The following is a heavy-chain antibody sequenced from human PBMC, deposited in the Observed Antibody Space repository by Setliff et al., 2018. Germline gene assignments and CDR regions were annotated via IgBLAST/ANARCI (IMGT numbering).Heavy chain of an antibody. Sequence: GGSLRLSCVASGFTFSNYEFNWVRQAPGKGLEWVADIKEDGGEKYYVDSVKGRFTISRDNAKNSLSLQMNSLRVADTAVYYCVRAGHCRSPSCYHTYYYYYYLDVWGKGTTVTVSS. CDR2: IKEDGGEK. V-gene: IGHV3-7*01. CDR3: VRAGHCRSPSCYHTYYYYYYLDV. J-gene: IGHJ6*03. D-gene: IGHD2-2*01. CDR1: GFTFSNYE.